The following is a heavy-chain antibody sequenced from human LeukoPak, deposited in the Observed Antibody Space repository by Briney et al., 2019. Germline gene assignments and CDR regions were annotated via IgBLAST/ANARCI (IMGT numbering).Heavy chain of an antibody. CDR1: GYTFTSYA. J-gene: IGHJ4*02. CDR2: ISAYNGNT. Sequence: ASVKVSCKASGYTFTSYAISWVRQAPGQGLEWMGWISAYNGNTNYAQKLQGRVTMTTDTSTSTAYMELRSLRSDDTAVYYCARVARQQLGYYFDYWGQGTLVTVSS. V-gene: IGHV1-18*01. CDR3: ARVARQQLGYYFDY. D-gene: IGHD6-13*01.